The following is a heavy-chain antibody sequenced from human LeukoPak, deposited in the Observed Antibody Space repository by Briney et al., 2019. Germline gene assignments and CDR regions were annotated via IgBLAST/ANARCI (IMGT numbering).Heavy chain of an antibody. CDR3: ARDPGYSYGYLFDY. CDR2: ISGSGGST. J-gene: IGHJ4*02. CDR1: GFTFSSYA. V-gene: IGHV3-23*01. D-gene: IGHD5-18*01. Sequence: GGSLRLSCAASGFTFSSYAMSWVRQAPGKGLEWVSAISGSGGSTYYADSVKGRFTISRDNSKNTLYLQMNSLRAEDTAVYYCARDPGYSYGYLFDYWGQGTLVTVSS.